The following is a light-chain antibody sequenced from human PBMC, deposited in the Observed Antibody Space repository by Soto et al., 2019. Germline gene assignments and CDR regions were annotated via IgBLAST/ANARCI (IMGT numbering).Light chain of an antibody. J-gene: IGKJ2*03. CDR3: QQSDSTPYS. CDR1: QSISSY. Sequence: DIQMTQSPSSLSASVGDRVTITCRASQSISSYLNGYQQKPGKAPKLLIYAASSLQSGVPSRFSGSGSGTDFTLAISSLQPEDFATYYCQQSDSTPYSFGQGTKLEIK. V-gene: IGKV1-39*01. CDR2: AAS.